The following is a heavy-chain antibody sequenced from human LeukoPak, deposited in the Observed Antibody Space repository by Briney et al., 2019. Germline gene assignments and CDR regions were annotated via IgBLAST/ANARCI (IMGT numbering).Heavy chain of an antibody. CDR2: VFSNGKT. CDR3: ARRSAVAVPYYFDY. J-gene: IGHJ4*02. D-gene: IGHD6-19*01. CDR1: GDSISFSTNY. Sequence: SETLSLTCTVSGDSISFSTNYWAWIRQSPGKGLEWIGSVFSNGKTYYNLSLKSRLSMSLDTSKNQFSLKLSSVTAADTAVYYCARRSAVAVPYYFDYRGKGTLVTVSS. V-gene: IGHV4-39*01.